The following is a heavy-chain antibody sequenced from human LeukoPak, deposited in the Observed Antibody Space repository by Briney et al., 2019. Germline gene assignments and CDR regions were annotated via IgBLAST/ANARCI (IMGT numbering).Heavy chain of an antibody. CDR1: GGSFNNYA. Sequence: SVKVSCKASGGSFNNYAINWVRQAPGQGLEYMGGIIPMLGKANHAQKFQGRLTITADESTSAAYMELSSLRSGDTAVYYCARALPLPITVVRGEFYYYGMDVWGQGTTVTVSS. CDR2: IIPMLGKA. J-gene: IGHJ6*02. CDR3: ARALPLPITVVRGEFYYYGMDV. V-gene: IGHV1-69*10. D-gene: IGHD3-10*01.